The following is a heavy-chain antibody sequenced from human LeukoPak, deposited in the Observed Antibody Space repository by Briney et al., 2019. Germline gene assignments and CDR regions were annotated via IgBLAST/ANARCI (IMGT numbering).Heavy chain of an antibody. J-gene: IGHJ4*02. CDR3: ARGVAAYDFWSGYTLDY. CDR1: GGTFSSYA. V-gene: IGHV1-69*05. D-gene: IGHD3-3*01. CDR2: IIPIFGTA. Sequence: ASVKVSCKASGGTFSSYAISWVRQAPGQGLEWMGGIIPIFGTANYAQKFQGRVTITTDESTSTAYMELSSLRSEDTAVYYCARGVAAYDFWSGYTLDYWGQGTLVTVSS.